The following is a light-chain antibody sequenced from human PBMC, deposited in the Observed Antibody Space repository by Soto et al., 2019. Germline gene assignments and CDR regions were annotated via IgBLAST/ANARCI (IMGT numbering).Light chain of an antibody. CDR3: AAWDVSLSGLL. CDR1: SSNIAIKT. J-gene: IGLJ2*01. V-gene: IGLV1-44*01. Sequence: QSVLTQSPSTSGTPGQRVTFFCSGSSSNIAIKTVNWYQQVPGTAPKLLIYSDNQRPSGVPDRFSGSKSGTSASLAISGLQSEDEADYYCAAWDVSLSGLLFGGGTKVTVL. CDR2: SDN.